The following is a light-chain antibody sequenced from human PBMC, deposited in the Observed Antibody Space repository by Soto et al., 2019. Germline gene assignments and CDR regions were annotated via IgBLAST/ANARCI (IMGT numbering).Light chain of an antibody. Sequence: DIQLTQSPSFLSASVGDRVTITCRASQGISSYLAWYQQKSGKAPKLLIYAASTLQSGVPSRFSGSGSGTEFTLTISSLQPEDFATYYCQQVNTYPLTFGGGTKVDIK. J-gene: IGKJ4*01. CDR2: AAS. CDR3: QQVNTYPLT. V-gene: IGKV1-9*01. CDR1: QGISSY.